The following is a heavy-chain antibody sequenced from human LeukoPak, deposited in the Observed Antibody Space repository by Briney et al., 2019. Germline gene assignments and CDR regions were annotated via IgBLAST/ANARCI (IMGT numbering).Heavy chain of an antibody. J-gene: IGHJ5*02. V-gene: IGHV3-11*01. CDR1: GFNFSDHY. CDR3: ARGKRRFDP. D-gene: IGHD3-10*01. Sequence: GGSLRLSCTASGFNFSDHYMSWLRQAPGKGLEWLAYISSSDYSRYYADSVKGRFTISRDNTKNSLFLQMNSLRDGDTAVYYCARGKRRFDPWGQGTLVTVSS. CDR2: ISSSDYSR.